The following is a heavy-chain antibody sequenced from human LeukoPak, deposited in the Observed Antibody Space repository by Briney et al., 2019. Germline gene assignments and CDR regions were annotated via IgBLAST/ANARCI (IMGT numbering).Heavy chain of an antibody. CDR1: GYTFTGYY. D-gene: IGHD6-19*01. Sequence: SVKVSCKASGYTFTGYYMHWVRQAPGQGLEWMGRIIPILGIANYAQKFQGRVTITADKSTSTAYMELSSLRSEDTAVYYCARELAVAGPYGMDVWGQGTTVTVSS. CDR2: IIPILGIA. V-gene: IGHV1-69*04. J-gene: IGHJ6*02. CDR3: ARELAVAGPYGMDV.